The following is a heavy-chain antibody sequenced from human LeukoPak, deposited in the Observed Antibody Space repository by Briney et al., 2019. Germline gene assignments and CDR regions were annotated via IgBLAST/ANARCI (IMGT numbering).Heavy chain of an antibody. CDR1: GFTFSSYY. Sequence: GRSLRLSCAASGFTFSSYYMHWVRQAPGHGLEWVAGISYDGSNKYYADSVKGRFTMSRDNSNKALYLHVQSLRDEDTDAYYCASAVTYYYGSGSYPTYYYHMEVWGKGTTVPVSS. J-gene: IGHJ6*03. D-gene: IGHD3-10*01. CDR3: ASAVTYYYGSGSYPTYYYHMEV. V-gene: IGHV3-30*01. CDR2: ISYDGSNK.